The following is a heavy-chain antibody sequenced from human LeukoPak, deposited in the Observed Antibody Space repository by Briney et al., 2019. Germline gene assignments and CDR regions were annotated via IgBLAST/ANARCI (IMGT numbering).Heavy chain of an antibody. J-gene: IGHJ4*02. D-gene: IGHD3-10*01. Sequence: SETLSLTCTVSDYPISTGYYWGWIRQSPGKGLEWIGSFYHSGNTYYNPSLKSRVTISVDTSKNQFSLKLSSVTAADTAVYYCARRHHYGSGGFDFWGQGTLVTVSS. CDR1: DYPISTGYY. CDR3: ARRHHYGSGGFDF. CDR2: FYHSGNT. V-gene: IGHV4-38-2*02.